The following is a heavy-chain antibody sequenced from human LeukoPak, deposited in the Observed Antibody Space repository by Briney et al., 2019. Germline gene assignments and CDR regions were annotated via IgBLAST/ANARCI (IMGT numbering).Heavy chain of an antibody. J-gene: IGHJ5*02. CDR1: GFTFSSYA. CDR2: ISGSGGST. D-gene: IGHD1-1*01. Sequence: PGGSLRLSCAASGFTFSSYAMSWVRQAPGKGLEWVSGISGSGGSTYYADSVKGRFTSSRDNSKNTLFLQMNSLRAEDTALYYCTKGIHQPGTWFDPWGQGSLVTVSS. CDR3: TKGIHQPGTWFDP. V-gene: IGHV3-23*01.